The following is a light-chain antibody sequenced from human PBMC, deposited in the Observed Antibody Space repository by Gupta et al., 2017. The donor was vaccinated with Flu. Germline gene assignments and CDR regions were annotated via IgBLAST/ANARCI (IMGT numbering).Light chain of an antibody. CDR1: QGVSSSY. CDR3: QQYSGSTPWT. J-gene: IGKJ1*01. V-gene: IGKV3-20*01. Sequence: ATLACRASQGVSSSYIAWYRQKPGQAPRVLIYGASSRATGIPDRFSGSGSGTDFTLTISRLGPEDFAVYYCQQYSGSTPWTFGQGTKVEIK. CDR2: GAS.